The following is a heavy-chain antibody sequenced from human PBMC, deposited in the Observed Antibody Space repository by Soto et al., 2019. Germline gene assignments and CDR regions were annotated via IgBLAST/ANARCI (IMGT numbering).Heavy chain of an antibody. Sequence: PSETLSLTCTVSGGSISSGDYYWSWIRQPPGKGLEWIGYIYYSGSTYYNPSLKSRVTISVDTSKNQFSLKLSSVTAADTAVYYCASTTDYYYYGMDVWSQRTRVTVSS. V-gene: IGHV4-30-4*01. J-gene: IGHJ6*02. CDR1: GGSISSGDYY. CDR2: IYYSGST. CDR3: ASTTDYYYYGMDV. D-gene: IGHD1-1*01.